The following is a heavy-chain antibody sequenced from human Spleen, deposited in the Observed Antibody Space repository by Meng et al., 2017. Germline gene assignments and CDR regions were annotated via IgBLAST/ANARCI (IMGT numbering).Heavy chain of an antibody. CDR2: IRQSGTT. CDR1: GGSFNEYF. V-gene: IGHV4-34*09. Sequence: QVQVQESGPGLVKPSQTLSLTCAVYGGSFNEYFWSWIRQSPGKGLEWIGEIRQSGTTNYNASLRSRATISIDTSKNHFSLKLTSVTAADTAVYYCAGGGVVAWEVLQYLGQGTLVTVSS. CDR3: AGGGVVAWEVLQY. D-gene: IGHD1-26*01. J-gene: IGHJ4*02.